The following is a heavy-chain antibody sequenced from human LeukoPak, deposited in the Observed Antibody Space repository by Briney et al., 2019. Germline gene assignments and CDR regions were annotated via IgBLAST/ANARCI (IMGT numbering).Heavy chain of an antibody. J-gene: IGHJ6*03. CDR1: GYTFTSYD. V-gene: IGHV1-8*01. D-gene: IGHD3-10*01. CDR2: MNPNSGNT. Sequence: ASVKVSCKASGYTFTSYDINWVRQATGQGLEWMGWMNPNSGNTGYAQKFQGRVTMTRNTSISTAYMELSSLRSEDTAVYYCARVGIGRRLLWFGELFNYYYMDVWGKGTTVTVSS. CDR3: ARVGIGRRLLWFGELFNYYYMDV.